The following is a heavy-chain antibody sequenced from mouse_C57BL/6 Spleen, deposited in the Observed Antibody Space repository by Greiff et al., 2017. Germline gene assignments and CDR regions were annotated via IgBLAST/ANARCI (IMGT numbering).Heavy chain of an antibody. V-gene: IGHV1-4*01. CDR1: GYTFTSYT. D-gene: IGHD2-4*01. CDR2: INPSSGYT. J-gene: IGHJ2*01. Sequence: VQLQQSGAELARPGASVKMSCKASGYTFTSYTMHWVKQRPGQGLEWIGYINPSSGYTKYNQKFKDKATLTADKSFSTAYMQLSSLTSEDSAVYYCARSLYDYDWIDWGQGTTLTVSS. CDR3: ARSLYDYDWID.